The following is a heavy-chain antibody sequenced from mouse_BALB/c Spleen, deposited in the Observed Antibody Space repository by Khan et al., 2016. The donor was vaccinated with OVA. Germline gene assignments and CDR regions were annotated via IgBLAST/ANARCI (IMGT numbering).Heavy chain of an antibody. CDR1: GYTFSNYW. CDR3: TRDLHFDF. CDR2: IYPSDTYT. Sequence: QVQLQQPGAELVRPGASVKLSCKTSGYTFSNYWMNWVKQRPGQGLEWIGNIYPSDTYTNYNQKFKDKATLSVDKSSSTAYMQLNSPTSEDSAIYYCTRDLHFDFWGQGTTLTVSS. V-gene: IGHV1S126*01. J-gene: IGHJ2*01.